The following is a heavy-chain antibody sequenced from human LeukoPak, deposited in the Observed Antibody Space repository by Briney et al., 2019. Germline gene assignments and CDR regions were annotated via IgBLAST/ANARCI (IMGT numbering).Heavy chain of an antibody. CDR2: IRKDGSRK. CDR3: TRVSGGYDVSDY. Sequence: GGSLRLSCAASGFTFSSYWMSWVRQAPGKGLEWVANIRKDGSRKYYVDSVEGRFTISRDNAENSLYLQMNTLRADDTAVYYCTRVSGGYDVSDYWGQGTLVTVSS. D-gene: IGHD3-3*01. CDR1: GFTFSSYW. J-gene: IGHJ4*02. V-gene: IGHV3-7*03.